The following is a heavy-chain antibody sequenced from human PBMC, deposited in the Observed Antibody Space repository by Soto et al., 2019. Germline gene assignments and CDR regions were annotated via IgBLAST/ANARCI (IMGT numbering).Heavy chain of an antibody. CDR1: GFTFSDYV. J-gene: IGHJ4*02. Sequence: GGSLRLSCAASGFTFSDYVMHWVRQAPGKGLEWVAVIWYRGRDIFYADSVKGRFTISRDNSKNTLYLQLNRLRAEDTAVYYWARDQGGQRGNFIFDNWCQGALVTVSS. D-gene: IGHD1-7*01. CDR3: ARDQGGQRGNFIFDN. CDR2: IWYRGRDI. V-gene: IGHV3-33*01.